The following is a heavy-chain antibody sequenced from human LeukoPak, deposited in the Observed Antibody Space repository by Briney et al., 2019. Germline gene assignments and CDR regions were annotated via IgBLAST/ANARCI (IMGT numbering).Heavy chain of an antibody. J-gene: IGHJ4*02. CDR3: AKDSLGSWDSFDY. CDR1: GFTVSSNS. CDR2: IYSDNT. V-gene: IGHV3-53*01. D-gene: IGHD1-26*01. Sequence: GGSLRLSCTVSGFTVSSNSMSWVRQAPGKGLEWVSFIYSDNTHYSDSVKGRFTISRDNSKNTLYLQMNSLRAEDTAVYYCAKDSLGSWDSFDYWGQGTLVTVSS.